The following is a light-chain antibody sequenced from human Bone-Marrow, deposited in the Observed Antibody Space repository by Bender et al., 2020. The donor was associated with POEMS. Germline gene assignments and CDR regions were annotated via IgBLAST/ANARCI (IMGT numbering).Light chain of an antibody. CDR1: SSNIGSGYD. V-gene: IGLV1-40*01. CDR3: QTYDNDRYV. CDR2: ANT. Sequence: QSVLTQPPSVSGAPGQRVTISCTGSSSNIGSGYDVHWYQQIPGTAPKLLIYANTNRPSGVPDRFSASKSDTSASLAITGLQAEDEADYYCQTYDNDRYVFGSGTKVTVL. J-gene: IGLJ1*01.